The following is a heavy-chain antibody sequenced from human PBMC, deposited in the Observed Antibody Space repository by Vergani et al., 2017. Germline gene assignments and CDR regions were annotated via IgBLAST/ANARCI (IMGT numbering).Heavy chain of an antibody. CDR1: GYTFPSYY. J-gene: IGHJ4*02. Sequence: QVQLVQSGAEVKKPGASVKVSCKASGYTFPSYYMHWVRQAPGQGLEWMGIINPSGGSTSYAQKFQGRVTMTRDTSTSTVYMELGSLRSEDTAVYYCAGYLIVGAKVGEAFDYWGQGTLVTVSS. D-gene: IGHD1-26*01. CDR2: INPSGGST. CDR3: AGYLIVGAKVGEAFDY. V-gene: IGHV1-46*01.